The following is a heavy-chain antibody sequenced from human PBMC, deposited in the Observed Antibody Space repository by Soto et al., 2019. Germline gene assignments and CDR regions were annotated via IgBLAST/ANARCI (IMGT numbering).Heavy chain of an antibody. CDR3: ARDRAYSRFDY. D-gene: IGHD4-4*01. CDR2: MNEDGSER. Sequence: EVQLVESGGGLVQPGGSLRLSCAVSGFSFSSPGRTGIRQAPGKGLERVAIMNEDGSERYYVDSVKGRFTISRDNAKNALFLQMNSLRVEDTAVYFCARDRAYSRFDYWGQGSLVTVSS. CDR1: GFSFSSPG. V-gene: IGHV3-7*03. J-gene: IGHJ4*02.